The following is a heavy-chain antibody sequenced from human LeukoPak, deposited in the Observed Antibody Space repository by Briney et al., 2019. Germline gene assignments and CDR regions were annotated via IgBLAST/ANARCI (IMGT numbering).Heavy chain of an antibody. CDR2: ISGGGGST. CDR1: GFTFSSYA. D-gene: IGHD4-17*01. Sequence: GGSLRLSCAASGFTFSSYAMSWVRQAPGKGLEWVSAISGGGGSTYYADSVKGRFTISRDNFKNTLYLQMNSLRAEDTAVYYCAKGDYGDSPCYFDYWGQGTLVTVSS. J-gene: IGHJ4*02. CDR3: AKGDYGDSPCYFDY. V-gene: IGHV3-23*01.